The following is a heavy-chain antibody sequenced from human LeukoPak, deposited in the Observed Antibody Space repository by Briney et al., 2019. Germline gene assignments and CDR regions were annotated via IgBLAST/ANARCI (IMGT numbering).Heavy chain of an antibody. J-gene: IGHJ4*02. Sequence: SETLSLTCAVYGGSFSGYYWSWIRQPPGKGLEWIGEINHSGSTNYNPSLKSRVTISVDTSKNQFSLKLSSVTAADTAVYYCARWGYYDSSGYSVPFDYWGQGTLVTASS. CDR1: GGSFSGYY. CDR3: ARWGYYDSSGYSVPFDY. V-gene: IGHV4-34*01. D-gene: IGHD3-22*01. CDR2: INHSGST.